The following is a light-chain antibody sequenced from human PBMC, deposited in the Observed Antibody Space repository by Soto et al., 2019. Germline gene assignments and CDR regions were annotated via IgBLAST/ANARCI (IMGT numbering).Light chain of an antibody. V-gene: IGLV4-69*01. CDR2: LNSDGSH. CDR1: SGHSSYA. CDR3: QTWGTGFRV. J-gene: IGLJ3*02. Sequence: QAVVTQSPSASASLGASVKLTCTLSSGHSSYAIAWHQQQPEKGPRYLMNLNSDGSHSKGEGIPDRFSGSSSGAERYLTISSLQSEDDADYYCQTWGTGFRVFGGGTKLTVL.